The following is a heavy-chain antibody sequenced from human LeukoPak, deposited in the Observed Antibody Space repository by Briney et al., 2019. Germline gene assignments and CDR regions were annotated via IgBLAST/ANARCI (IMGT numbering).Heavy chain of an antibody. CDR3: AKALQRDYGDYGYYFDY. D-gene: IGHD4-17*01. V-gene: IGHV3-21*01. CDR1: GFTFSSYS. CDR2: ISSSSSYI. J-gene: IGHJ4*02. Sequence: NSGGSLRLSCAASGFTFSSYSMNWVRQAPGKGLGWVSSISSSSSYIYYADSVKGRFTISRDNSKNTLYLQMNSLRAEDTAVYYCAKALQRDYGDYGYYFDYWGQGTLVTVSS.